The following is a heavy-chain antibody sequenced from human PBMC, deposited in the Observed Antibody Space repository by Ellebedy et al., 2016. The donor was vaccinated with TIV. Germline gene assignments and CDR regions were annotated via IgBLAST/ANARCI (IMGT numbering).Heavy chain of an antibody. J-gene: IGHJ6*02. CDR3: VRFDYDVEGYYGLDV. V-gene: IGHV4-59*02. D-gene: IGHD3-16*01. Sequence: SETLSLTXTVSGGSVSRFSWTWIRQVPGKGLEWIGHFFFSGDTEYNPSFKSRVTMSVDTSKNLFFLNMTSMTAADTAKYYCVRFDYDVEGYYGLDVWGQGTTVIVS. CDR2: FFFSGDT. CDR1: GGSVSRFS.